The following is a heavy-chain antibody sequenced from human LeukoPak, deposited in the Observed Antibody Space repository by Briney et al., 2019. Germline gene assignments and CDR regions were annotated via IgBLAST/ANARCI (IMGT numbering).Heavy chain of an antibody. D-gene: IGHD6-19*01. CDR2: ISGSGGST. CDR3: AKDRGIAVAGICNP. V-gene: IGHV3-23*01. Sequence: GGSLRLSCAASGFMFSSYAMSWVRQAPGKGLEWVSAISGSGGSTYYADSVKGRFTISRDNSRNTLYLQMNSLRAEDTAVYYCAKDRGIAVAGICNPWGQGTLVTVSS. CDR1: GFMFSSYA. J-gene: IGHJ5*02.